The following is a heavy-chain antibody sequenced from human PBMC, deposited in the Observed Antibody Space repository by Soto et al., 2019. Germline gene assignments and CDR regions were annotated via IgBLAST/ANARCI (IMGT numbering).Heavy chain of an antibody. CDR2: VSGDGSGT. D-gene: IGHD1-20*01. CDR3: ARIDTRSYNTYDY. Sequence: GGSLRLSCAASGFTFNNHAMNWVRQAPGRGLEWVSAVSGDGSGTYYADSVKGRVTISRDNSKNTVYMQMNSLRAEDTAVYYCARIDTRSYNTYDYWGQGTLVTVSS. J-gene: IGHJ4*02. CDR1: GFTFNNHA. V-gene: IGHV3-23*01.